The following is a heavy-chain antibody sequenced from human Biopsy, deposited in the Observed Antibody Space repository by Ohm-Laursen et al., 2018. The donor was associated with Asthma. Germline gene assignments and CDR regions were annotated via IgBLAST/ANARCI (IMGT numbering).Heavy chain of an antibody. CDR3: ARGWNCGGDCYSLDS. J-gene: IGHJ4*02. V-gene: IGHV4-30-2*06. Sequence: SQNPSPTCAVSGDSIDSGDFFWTWIRQSPGGGLEGIGDIFCNGDTYYNPTLKNRVTISIDRSKNQFSLRLRSVTAADTAVYYCARGWNCGGDCYSLDSWGQGTLVTVSS. CDR2: IFCNGDT. D-gene: IGHD2-21*02. CDR1: GDSIDSGDFF.